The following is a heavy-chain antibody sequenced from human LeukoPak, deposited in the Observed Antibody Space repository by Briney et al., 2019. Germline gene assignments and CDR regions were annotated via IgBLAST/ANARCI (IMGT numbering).Heavy chain of an antibody. V-gene: IGHV3-11*01. CDR3: AIVLRSSWYVAY. CDR1: GFTVSSNY. J-gene: IGHJ4*02. Sequence: GGSLRLSYAASGFTVSSNYMSWIRQAPGKGLEWVSYISSSGSTIYYADSVKGRFTISRDNAKNSLYLQMNSLRAEDTAVYYCAIVLRSSWYVAYWGQGTLVTVSS. D-gene: IGHD6-13*01. CDR2: ISSSGSTI.